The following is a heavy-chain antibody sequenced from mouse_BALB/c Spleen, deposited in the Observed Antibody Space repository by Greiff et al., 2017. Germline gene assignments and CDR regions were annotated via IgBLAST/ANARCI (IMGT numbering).Heavy chain of an antibody. CDR3: ARSGLRRYFDY. CDR2: IYPGDGDT. Sequence: QVQLQQSGPELVKPGASVKISCKASGYAFSSSWMNWVKQRPGQGLEWIGRIYPGDGDTNYNGKFKGKATLTADKSSSTAYMQLSSLTSVDSAVYFCARSGLRRYFDYWGQGTTLTVSS. D-gene: IGHD2-2*01. V-gene: IGHV1-82*01. CDR1: GYAFSSSW. J-gene: IGHJ2*01.